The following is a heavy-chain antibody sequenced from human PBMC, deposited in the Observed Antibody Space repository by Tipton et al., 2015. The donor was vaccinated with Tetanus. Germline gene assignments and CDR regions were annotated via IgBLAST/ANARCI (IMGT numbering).Heavy chain of an antibody. V-gene: IGHV4-39*01. J-gene: IGHJ4*02. CDR3: ARHQSGYFTPFDY. CDR2: IYYSGTT. Sequence: LRLSCSPSGGSISSGTYYWGWIRQPPGKGLEWIGNIYYSGTTYYTSSLKSRVTISLDTSKNQFSLNLNSMAAADTGVYYCARHQSGYFTPFDYWGQGNLVTVSS. CDR1: GGSISSGTYY. D-gene: IGHD3-3*01.